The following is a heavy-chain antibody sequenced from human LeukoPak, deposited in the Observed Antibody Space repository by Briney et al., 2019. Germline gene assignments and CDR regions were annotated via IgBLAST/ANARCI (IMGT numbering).Heavy chain of an antibody. J-gene: IGHJ4*02. D-gene: IGHD2-21*02. V-gene: IGHV5-51*01. CDR1: GYTFTNYW. CDR2: IYPDDSDT. CDR3: AMSANCGGDCYSYYFDH. Sequence: GESLKISWKCSGYTFTNYWIGWVRQMPGKGLEWMGIIYPDDSDTRYSPSFQGQVTISVDKSIRIAYLQWSSLKASDTAMYYCAMSANCGGDCYSYYFDHWGQGTLVTVSP.